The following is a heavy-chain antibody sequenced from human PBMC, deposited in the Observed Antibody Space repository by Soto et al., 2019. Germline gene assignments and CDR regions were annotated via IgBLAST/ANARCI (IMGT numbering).Heavy chain of an antibody. Sequence: SVKVSCKASGGTFSSYAISWVRQAPGQGLEWMGGIIPIFGTANYAQKFQGRVTITADESTSTAYMELSSLRSEDTAVYYCARMNTVTSEFDYWGQGTLVTVSS. V-gene: IGHV1-69*13. CDR2: IIPIFGTA. CDR3: ARMNTVTSEFDY. CDR1: GGTFSSYA. J-gene: IGHJ4*02. D-gene: IGHD4-17*01.